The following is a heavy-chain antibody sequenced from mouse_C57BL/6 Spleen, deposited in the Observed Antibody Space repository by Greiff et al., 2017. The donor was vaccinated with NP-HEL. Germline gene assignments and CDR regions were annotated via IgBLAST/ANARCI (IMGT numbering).Heavy chain of an antibody. D-gene: IGHD2-5*01. CDR2: IYPGDGDT. Sequence: VQGVESGAELVKPGASVKISCKASGYAFSSYWMNWVKQRPGKGLEWIGQIYPGDGDTNYNGKFKGKATLTADKSSSTAYMQLSSLTSEDSAVYFCATYYSNSYYAMDYWGQGTSVTVSS. CDR3: ATYYSNSYYAMDY. J-gene: IGHJ4*01. CDR1: GYAFSSYW. V-gene: IGHV1-80*01.